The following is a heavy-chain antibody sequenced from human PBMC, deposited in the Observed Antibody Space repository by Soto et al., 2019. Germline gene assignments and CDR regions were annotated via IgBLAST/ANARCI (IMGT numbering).Heavy chain of an antibody. D-gene: IGHD6-13*01. CDR1: GFFFSSYA. Sequence: EVQLLESGGGLVQPGGSLRLSCAASGFFFSSYAMSWVRQAPGKGLEWVSGIGGSGGYKSYADSVKGRFTISRDNSKNTLYLQRESLGAEDTAVYYCAKDAAMVSSTFNYFDYWGQGTLVAVSS. CDR3: AKDAAMVSSTFNYFDY. J-gene: IGHJ4*02. V-gene: IGHV3-23*01. CDR2: IGGSGGYK.